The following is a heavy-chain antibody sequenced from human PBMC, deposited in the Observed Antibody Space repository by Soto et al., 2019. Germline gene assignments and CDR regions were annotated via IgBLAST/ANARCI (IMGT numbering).Heavy chain of an antibody. Sequence: QVQLQESGPGLVKPSQTLSLTCTVSGGSISSGDYYWSWIRQPPGKGLEWIGYIYYSGSTYYNPSPKSRVTISVDTSKNQFSLKLSSVTAADTAVYYCARDVDIVATKRYFDLWGRGTLVTVSS. J-gene: IGHJ2*01. CDR2: IYYSGST. CDR1: GGSISSGDYY. D-gene: IGHD5-12*01. V-gene: IGHV4-30-4*01. CDR3: ARDVDIVATKRYFDL.